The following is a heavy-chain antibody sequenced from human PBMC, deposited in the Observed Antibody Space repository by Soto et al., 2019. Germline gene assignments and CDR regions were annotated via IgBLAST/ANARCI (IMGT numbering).Heavy chain of an antibody. J-gene: IGHJ4*02. CDR3: ARGRPPHGDYVLPFDY. D-gene: IGHD4-17*01. V-gene: IGHV4-34*01. CDR1: GGSFSGYY. Sequence: QVQLQQWGAGLLKPSETLSLTCAVYGGSFSGYYWSWIRQPPGKGLEWIGEINHSGSTNYNPSLKSRVTISVDTSKNQFSRKLSSVTAADTAVYYCARGRPPHGDYVLPFDYWGQGTLVTVSS. CDR2: INHSGST.